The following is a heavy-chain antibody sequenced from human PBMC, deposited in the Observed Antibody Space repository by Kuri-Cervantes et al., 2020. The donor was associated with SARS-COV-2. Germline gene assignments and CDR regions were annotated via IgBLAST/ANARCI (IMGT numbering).Heavy chain of an antibody. CDR3: AKEYGLGTYSPWFDS. Sequence: VSVKVSCKASGYTFTTYGISWVRQAPGQGLEWMGWISASNGNTNYAQRLQGRVTITTYSSTSTAYLELRSLRSDDTAVYYCAKEYGLGTYSPWFDSWGQGTMVTVSS. CDR2: ISASNGNT. V-gene: IGHV1-18*01. J-gene: IGHJ5*01. CDR1: GYTFTTYG. D-gene: IGHD1-26*01.